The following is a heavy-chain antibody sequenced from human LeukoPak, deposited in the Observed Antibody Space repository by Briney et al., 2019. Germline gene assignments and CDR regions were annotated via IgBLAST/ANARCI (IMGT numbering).Heavy chain of an antibody. CDR2: INGDGSST. V-gene: IGHV3-74*01. Sequence: GGSLRLSCAASGFSFSRYWMHWVRQAPGKGLGWVSRINGDGSSTSYADSVKGRFTISRDNAKNTLYLQMNSLRAEDTAVYYCARDFYYYDSSGYLDYWGQGTLVTVSS. CDR1: GFSFSRYW. D-gene: IGHD3-22*01. CDR3: ARDFYYYDSSGYLDY. J-gene: IGHJ4*02.